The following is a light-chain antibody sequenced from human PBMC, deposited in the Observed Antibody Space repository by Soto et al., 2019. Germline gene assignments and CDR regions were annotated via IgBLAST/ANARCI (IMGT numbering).Light chain of an antibody. CDR3: QQYYDIPIT. V-gene: IGKV4-1*01. J-gene: IGKJ5*01. CDR1: QSVLYSAKNKNF. CDR2: WAS. Sequence: DIVMTQSPDSLAVSLGESSTIHCKSSQSVLYSAKNKNFLTWYQQKPGQPPKLLISWASTRDSGVPDRFSGSGSGTDFTLTISSLQAEDVAVYSCQQYYDIPITFGQGTRLEIK.